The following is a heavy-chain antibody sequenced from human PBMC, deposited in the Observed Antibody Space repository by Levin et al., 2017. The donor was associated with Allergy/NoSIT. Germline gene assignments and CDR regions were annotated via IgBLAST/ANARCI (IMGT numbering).Heavy chain of an antibody. CDR2: ISSSGSAI. V-gene: IGHV3-48*03. CDR1: GFTFSSYE. J-gene: IGHJ6*02. CDR3: ARSGGSGSYYYYYGMDV. D-gene: IGHD3-10*01. Sequence: GESLKISCAASGFTFSSYEMNWVRQAPGKGLEWVSYISSSGSAIYYADSVQGRCTISRDNAKNSLYLQMNSLRAEDTAVYYCARSGGSGSYYYYYGMDVWGQGTTVTVSS.